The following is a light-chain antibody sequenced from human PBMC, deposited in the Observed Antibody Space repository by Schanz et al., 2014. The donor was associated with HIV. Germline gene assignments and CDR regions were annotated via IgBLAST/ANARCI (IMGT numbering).Light chain of an antibody. Sequence: DIQMTQSPSSLSASVGDSVTITCRASQGIGTWLAWYQQKPGEAPELLIYEASTLKSGVPLRFTGSGSGTEFALSISRLQSDDIATYYCKQYTPYSRTFGQGTTLE. J-gene: IGKJ2*02. CDR2: EAS. V-gene: IGKV1-5*03. CDR3: KQYTPYSRT. CDR1: QGIGTW.